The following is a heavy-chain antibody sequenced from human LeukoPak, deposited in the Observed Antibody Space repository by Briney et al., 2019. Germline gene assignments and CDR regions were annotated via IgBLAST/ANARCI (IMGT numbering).Heavy chain of an antibody. CDR2: ISAYNGNT. V-gene: IGHV1-18*01. J-gene: IGHJ4*02. Sequence: ASVKISCKASGYTFTSYGISWVRQAPGQGLEWMGWISAYNGNTNYAQKLQGRVTMTTDTSTSTAYMELRSLRSDDTAVYYCARDQGHSGWPNFDYWGQGTLVTVSS. CDR1: GYTFTSYG. D-gene: IGHD6-19*01. CDR3: ARDQGHSGWPNFDY.